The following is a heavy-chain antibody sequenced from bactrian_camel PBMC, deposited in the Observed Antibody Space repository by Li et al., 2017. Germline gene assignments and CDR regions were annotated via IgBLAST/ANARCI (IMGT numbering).Heavy chain of an antibody. D-gene: IGHD3*01. CDR3: VKQWGVYANYGRSD. Sequence: HVQLVESGGGSVEAGGSLRLSCAAPGHYSTRACMGWFRQAPGKEREGIATIHTSIPDTYYADAVEGRFTISQDKEKNTVYLQMNSLRSDDTAVYKCVKQWGVYANYGRSDWGQGTQVTVS. V-gene: IGHV3-2*01. J-gene: IGHJ4*01. CDR1: GHYSTRAC. CDR2: IHTSIPDT.